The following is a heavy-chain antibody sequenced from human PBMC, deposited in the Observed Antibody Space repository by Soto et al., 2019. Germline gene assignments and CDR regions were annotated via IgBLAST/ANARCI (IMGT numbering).Heavy chain of an antibody. CDR1: GFTFDDYA. CDR3: AKDLWGSRYYFDY. V-gene: IGHV3-9*01. D-gene: IGHD7-27*01. CDR2: ISWNSGSI. J-gene: IGHJ4*02. Sequence: GGSLRLSCVASGFTFDDYAMHWVRQAPGKGLEWVSGISWNSGSIGYADSVKGRFTISRDNAKNSLYLQMNSLRAEDTALYYCAKDLWGSRYYFDYWGQGTLVTVSS.